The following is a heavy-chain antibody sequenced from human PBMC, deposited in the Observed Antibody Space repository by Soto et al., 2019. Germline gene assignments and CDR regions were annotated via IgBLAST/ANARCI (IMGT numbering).Heavy chain of an antibody. CDR2: IYYSGST. CDR3: ARLGASWGPVNWFDP. CDR1: GGSISSSSYY. V-gene: IGHV4-39*01. J-gene: IGHJ5*02. D-gene: IGHD1-26*01. Sequence: PSETLSLTCTVSGGSISSSSYYWGWIRQPPGKGLEWIGSIYYSGSTYYNPSLKSRVTISVDTSKNQFSLKLSSVTAADTAVYYCARLGASWGPVNWFDPWGQGTLVTVSS.